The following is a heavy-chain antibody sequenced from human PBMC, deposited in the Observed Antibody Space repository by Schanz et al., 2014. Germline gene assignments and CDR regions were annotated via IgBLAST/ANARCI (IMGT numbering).Heavy chain of an antibody. CDR1: STFSSYT. J-gene: IGHJ4*01. D-gene: IGHD2-15*01. CDR2: IIPILGIT. V-gene: IGHV1-69*02. Sequence: STFSSYTINWVRQAPGQGLEWMGRIIPILGITNVAQTFQDRVTITADKSTSSVFIFFSSMRSEDTSVYYPTRVLCATRCLSRNGPDQERTHVRFNDY. CDR3: TRVLCATRCLSRNGPDQERTHVRFNDY.